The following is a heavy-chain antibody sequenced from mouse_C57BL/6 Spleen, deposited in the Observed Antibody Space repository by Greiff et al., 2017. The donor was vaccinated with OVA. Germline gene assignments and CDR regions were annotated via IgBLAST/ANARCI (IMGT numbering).Heavy chain of an antibody. CDR3: AREGASGGFHFAY. D-gene: IGHD1-1*02. Sequence: VQLQQPGAELVKPGASVKLSCKASGYTFTSYWMYWVKQRPGRGLGWIGRIDPNSGGTKYNEKLKSTATLTVDKPSSTAYMQLSSLTSEDSAVYYCAREGASGGFHFAYWGQGTLVTVSA. CDR2: IDPNSGGT. V-gene: IGHV1-72*01. CDR1: GYTFTSYW. J-gene: IGHJ3*01.